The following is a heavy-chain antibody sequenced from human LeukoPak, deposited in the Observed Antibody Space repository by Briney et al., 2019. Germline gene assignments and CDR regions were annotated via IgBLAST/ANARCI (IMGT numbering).Heavy chain of an antibody. CDR2: IWYDGSNK. CDR1: GFTFSNYG. J-gene: IGHJ6*03. D-gene: IGHD6-13*01. Sequence: GGSLRLSCAASGFTFSNYGMHWVRQAPGKGPEWVAVIWYDGSNKYYADSVKGRFTISRDNSKNTLYLQTNSLRVEDTAVYYCAKEDSSSWYSNHYYYMDVWGKGTTVTVSS. CDR3: AKEDSSSWYSNHYYYMDV. V-gene: IGHV3-33*06.